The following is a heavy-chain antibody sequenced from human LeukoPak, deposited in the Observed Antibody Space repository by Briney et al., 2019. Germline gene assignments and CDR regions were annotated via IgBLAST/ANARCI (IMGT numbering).Heavy chain of an antibody. CDR2: IYHSGST. V-gene: IGHV4-39*01. Sequence: SETLSLPCTVSGGPIDSTHCYGDWIRQAPGKGLEWIGTIYHSGSTEYNPSLKSRVAIFVGTSKNQFSLILHSVAAADTAVYYGGRRSEFDNTHYDYFNYWGQGALVTVSS. CDR1: GGPIDSTHCY. CDR3: GRRSEFDNTHYDYFNY. J-gene: IGHJ4*02. D-gene: IGHD3-16*01.